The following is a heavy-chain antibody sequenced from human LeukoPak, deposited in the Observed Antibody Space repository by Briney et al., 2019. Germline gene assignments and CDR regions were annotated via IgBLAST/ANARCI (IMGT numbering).Heavy chain of an antibody. D-gene: IGHD4/OR15-4a*01. J-gene: IGHJ6*02. Sequence: PGGSLRLSCAVSGFTFSSYGMSWVRQAPGKGLEWVSAISGSGGSTYYADSEKGRFTISRDNSKNTLYLQMNSLRAEDTAVYYCAKGGAGIYYGMDVWGQGTTVTVSS. CDR1: GFTFSSYG. CDR2: ISGSGGST. V-gene: IGHV3-23*01. CDR3: AKGGAGIYYGMDV.